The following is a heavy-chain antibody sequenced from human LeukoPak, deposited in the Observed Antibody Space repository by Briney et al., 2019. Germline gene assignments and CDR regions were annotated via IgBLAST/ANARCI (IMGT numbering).Heavy chain of an antibody. CDR3: AKDRKGYYYWSFDY. CDR1: GFTFSSYA. Sequence: GGSLRLSCAASGFTFSSYAMSWVRQAPGKGLEWFSAISGSGGSTYYADSVKGRFTISRDNSKNTLYLQMNSLRAEDTAVYYCAKDRKGYYYWSFDYWGQGTLVTVSS. J-gene: IGHJ4*02. D-gene: IGHD3-22*01. CDR2: ISGSGGST. V-gene: IGHV3-23*01.